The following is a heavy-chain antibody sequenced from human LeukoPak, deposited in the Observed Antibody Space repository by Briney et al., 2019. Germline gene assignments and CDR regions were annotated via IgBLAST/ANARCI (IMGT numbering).Heavy chain of an antibody. CDR1: GFTFSSHW. Sequence: GGSLRLSCAASGFTFSSHWMTWVRQAPGKGLEWVANIKQDGSEEYYLDSVKGRFVISRDNAKNSVFLLMNSLRAEDTAVYYCVRERYSSGWSYWFDSWGQGTLVTVSS. CDR2: IKQDGSEE. CDR3: VRERYSSGWSYWFDS. V-gene: IGHV3-7*03. J-gene: IGHJ5*01. D-gene: IGHD6-19*01.